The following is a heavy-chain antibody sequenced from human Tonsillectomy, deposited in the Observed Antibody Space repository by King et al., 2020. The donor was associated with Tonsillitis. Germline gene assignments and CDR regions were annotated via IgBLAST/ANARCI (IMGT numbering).Heavy chain of an antibody. D-gene: IGHD6-19*01. CDR3: ARIRRAVAEPYYFDY. CDR1: GFSLSTSGMC. Sequence: VTLKESGPALVKPTQTLTLTCTFSGFSLSTSGMCVSWIRQPPGQALEWLALIDWDDDKYYSTSLKTRLTISRDTSKNQVVLTMTNMDPVDTGIYYCARIRRAVAEPYYFDYWGQGTLVTVSS. V-gene: IGHV2-70*01. J-gene: IGHJ4*02. CDR2: IDWDDDK.